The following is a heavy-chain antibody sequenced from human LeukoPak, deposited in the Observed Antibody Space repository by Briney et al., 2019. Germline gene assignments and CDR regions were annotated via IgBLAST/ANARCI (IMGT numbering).Heavy chain of an antibody. D-gene: IGHD2-2*01. CDR3: ARDGYCSSARCFGDVYFYYMGV. CDR2: ISWDGSRI. J-gene: IGHJ6*03. V-gene: IGHV3-43*01. CDR1: GFTFDDYT. Sequence: GGSLRLSCAASGFTFDDYTMHWVRQAPGKGLEWVSLISWDGSRIYYGDSVKGRFTISRDNSKNSLYLQMNSVRTEDTALYYCARDGYCSSARCFGDVYFYYMGVSGKGTTVTVSS.